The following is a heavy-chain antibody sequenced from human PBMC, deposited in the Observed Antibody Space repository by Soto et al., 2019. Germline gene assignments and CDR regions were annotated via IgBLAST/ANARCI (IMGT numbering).Heavy chain of an antibody. J-gene: IGHJ6*02. V-gene: IGHV3-23*01. CDR3: ANMRWALINQSYYYGMDV. CDR2: ISGSGGST. D-gene: IGHD1-26*01. CDR1: GFTFSSYA. Sequence: GSLRLSCAASGFTFSSYAMSWVRQAPGKGLEWVSAISGSGGSTYYADSVKGRSTISRDNSKNTLYLQMNSLRAEDTAVYYCANMRWALINQSYYYGMDVWGQGTTVTVSS.